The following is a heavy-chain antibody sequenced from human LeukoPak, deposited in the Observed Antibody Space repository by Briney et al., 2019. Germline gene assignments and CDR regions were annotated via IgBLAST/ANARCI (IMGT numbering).Heavy chain of an antibody. V-gene: IGHV3-30*04. Sequence: GGSLRLSCAASGFIFSSYAMHWVRQAPGKGLEWVAVISYDGSNKYYADSVKGRFTISRDNSKNTLYLQMNSLRAEDTAVYYCARDRGAYYYYMDVWGKGTTVTVSS. D-gene: IGHD1-26*01. CDR3: ARDRGAYYYYMDV. J-gene: IGHJ6*03. CDR1: GFIFSSYA. CDR2: ISYDGSNK.